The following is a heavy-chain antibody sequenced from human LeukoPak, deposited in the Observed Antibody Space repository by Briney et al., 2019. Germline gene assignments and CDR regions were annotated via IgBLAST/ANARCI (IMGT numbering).Heavy chain of an antibody. CDR3: AKDLFLGYCSSTSCYNWFDP. V-gene: IGHV3-30*02. CDR1: GFTFSSYG. Sequence: PGGSLRLSCAASGFTFSSYGMHWFRQAPGKGLEWVAFIRYDGSNKYYADSVKGRFTISRDNSKNTLYLQMNSLRAEDTAVYYCAKDLFLGYCSSTSCYNWFDPWGQGTLVTVSS. J-gene: IGHJ5*02. D-gene: IGHD2-2*01. CDR2: IRYDGSNK.